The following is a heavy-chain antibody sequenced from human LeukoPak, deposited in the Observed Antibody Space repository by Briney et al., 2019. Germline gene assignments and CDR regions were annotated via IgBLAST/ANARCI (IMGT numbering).Heavy chain of an antibody. Sequence: ASVKVSCKVSGYTLTELSMHWVRQAPGKGLEWMGGFDPEDGETIYAQKFQGRVTITRDTSASTAYMELSSLRSEDTAVYYCARVGYDFWSGYYYYYYGMDVWGQGTTVTVSS. CDR3: ARVGYDFWSGYYYYYYGMDV. D-gene: IGHD3-3*01. V-gene: IGHV1-24*01. CDR2: FDPEDGET. CDR1: GYTLTELS. J-gene: IGHJ6*02.